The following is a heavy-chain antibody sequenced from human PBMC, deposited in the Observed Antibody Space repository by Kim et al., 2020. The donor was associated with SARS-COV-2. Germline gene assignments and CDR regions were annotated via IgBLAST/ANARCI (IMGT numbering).Heavy chain of an antibody. J-gene: IGHJ3*02. CDR2: NT. CDR3: ARRSGYAFDI. Sequence: NTNYAQKLQGRVTMTTDTSTSTAYMELRSLRSDDTAVYYCARRSGYAFDIWGQGTMVTVSS. D-gene: IGHD6-19*01. V-gene: IGHV1-18*01.